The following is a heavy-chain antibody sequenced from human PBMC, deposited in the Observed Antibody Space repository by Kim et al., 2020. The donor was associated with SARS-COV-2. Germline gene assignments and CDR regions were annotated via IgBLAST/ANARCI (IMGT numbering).Heavy chain of an antibody. J-gene: IGHJ6*03. Sequence: SETLSLTCAVSGGSIRSGNYYWSWIRQHPGKGLEWIGYIYYSGSTFYNPSLDSRVSISVDTSKNQFSLKLTSVTAADTAVYYCARNSGTYTETYYYMDV. D-gene: IGHD1-26*01. CDR2: IYYSGST. V-gene: IGHV4-31*11. CDR1: GGSIRSGNYY. CDR3: ARNSGTYTETYYYMDV.